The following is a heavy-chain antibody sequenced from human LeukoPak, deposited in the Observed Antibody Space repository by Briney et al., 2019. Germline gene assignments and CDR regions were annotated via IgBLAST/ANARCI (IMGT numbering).Heavy chain of an antibody. CDR1: GFTFSSYS. J-gene: IGHJ4*02. CDR3: ARTRYGSGSYYNLDY. V-gene: IGHV4-34*01. CDR2: INHSGST. D-gene: IGHD3-10*01. Sequence: GSLRLSCAASGFTFSSYSMNWIRQPPGKGLEWIGEINHSGSTNYNPSLKSRVTISVDTSKNQFSLKLSSVTAADTAVYYCARTRYGSGSYYNLDYWGQGTLVTVSS.